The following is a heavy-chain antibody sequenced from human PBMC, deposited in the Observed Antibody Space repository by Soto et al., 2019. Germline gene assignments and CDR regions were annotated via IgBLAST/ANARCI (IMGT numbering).Heavy chain of an antibody. V-gene: IGHV3-23*01. Sequence: GGSLRLSCAASGFTFSSYAMSWVRQAPGKGLEWVSAISGSGGSTYYADSVKGRFTISRDNSKNTLYLQMNSLRAEDTAVYYCAKGPYCSSTSCQAGSFDYWGQGTLVTVSS. D-gene: IGHD2-2*01. CDR1: GFTFSSYA. J-gene: IGHJ4*02. CDR2: ISGSGGST. CDR3: AKGPYCSSTSCQAGSFDY.